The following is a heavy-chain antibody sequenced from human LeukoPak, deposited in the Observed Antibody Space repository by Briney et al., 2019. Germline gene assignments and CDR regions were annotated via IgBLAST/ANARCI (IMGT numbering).Heavy chain of an antibody. J-gene: IGHJ4*02. CDR3: ARGRLSSTSCYYY. Sequence: PGGSLRLSCAASGFTFNTYTMNWVRQAPGKGLEWVSAITGSTKYIPSNIYYADAVQGRFTISRDNSKNTLYLQMNSLRAEDTAVYYCARGRLSSTSCYYYWGQGTLVTVSS. CDR1: GFTFNTYT. CDR2: ITGSTKYI. V-gene: IGHV3-21*01. D-gene: IGHD2-2*01.